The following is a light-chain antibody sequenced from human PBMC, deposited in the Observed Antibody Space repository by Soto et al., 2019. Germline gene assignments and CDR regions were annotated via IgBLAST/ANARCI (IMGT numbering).Light chain of an antibody. CDR2: GAF. V-gene: IGKV3-20*01. CDR3: QQFGSPTPHP. J-gene: IGKJ2*01. Sequence: EIVMTQSPGTLSLSPGERATISCRASQVIGSRYLAWYHQKSGQAPRLLIYGAFSRATGSPDRFTGRGSGTAFTLTISRLEPDDFAVYYCQQFGSPTPHPLGQGTKLDIK. CDR1: QVIGSRY.